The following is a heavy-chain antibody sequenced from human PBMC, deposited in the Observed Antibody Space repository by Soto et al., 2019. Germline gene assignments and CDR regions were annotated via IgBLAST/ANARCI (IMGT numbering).Heavy chain of an antibody. CDR3: ARTDRDFYGLDV. CDR1: GVTFRNYD. J-gene: IGHJ6*02. CDR2: ISAAGDA. Sequence: EVQLVESGGGLVQPGGSLRLSCEASGVTFRNYDMHWVRQGTGKGLEWVSGISAAGDADYADSVEGRFTISRENAQNSFFLHMNSLRVGDTAVYYCARTDRDFYGLDVWGQGTTVIVSS. V-gene: IGHV3-13*01.